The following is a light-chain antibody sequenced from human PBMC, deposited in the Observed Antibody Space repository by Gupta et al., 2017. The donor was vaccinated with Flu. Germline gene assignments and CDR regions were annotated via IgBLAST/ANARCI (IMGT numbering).Light chain of an antibody. CDR3: SSYTSSSTLGV. Sequence: QSALPQPASVSGSPGQPITISCTGTRSDVGGYNYVSWYQQHPGKAPKLMIYEVSNRPSGVSNRFSGSKSGNTASLTISGLQAEDEADYYCSSYTSSSTLGVFGGGTKLTVL. J-gene: IGLJ2*01. CDR2: EVS. V-gene: IGLV2-14*01. CDR1: RSDVGGYNY.